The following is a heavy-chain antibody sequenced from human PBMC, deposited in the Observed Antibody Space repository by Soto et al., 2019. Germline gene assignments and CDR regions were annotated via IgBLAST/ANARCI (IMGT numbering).Heavy chain of an antibody. J-gene: IGHJ3*02. V-gene: IGHV3-23*01. CDR3: ARDRGAPDAFDI. Sequence: PGGSLRLSCAASGFTFSTYAMSWVRQAPGKGLEWVSAISTSGGNTSYADSVKGRFTISRDNAKNMLYLQMNSLRVEDTAVYFCARDRGAPDAFDIWGQGTMVTVSS. CDR1: GFTFSTYA. CDR2: ISTSGGNT. D-gene: IGHD3-10*01.